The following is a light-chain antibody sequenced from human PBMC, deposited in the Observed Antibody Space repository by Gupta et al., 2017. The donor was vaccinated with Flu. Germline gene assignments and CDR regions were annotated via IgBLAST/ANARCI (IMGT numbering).Light chain of an antibody. J-gene: IGKJ3*01. CDR3: MQAVQTPFT. Sequence: ICCRSSQSLLHSDGYNYLDWYLQKPGQSPQLLIYLGSNRASGVPARFSGSGSGTDFTLKINRVEAEDVGVYYCMQAVQTPFTFGPGTKVAVK. CDR1: QSLLHSDGYNY. CDR2: LGS. V-gene: IGKV2-28*01.